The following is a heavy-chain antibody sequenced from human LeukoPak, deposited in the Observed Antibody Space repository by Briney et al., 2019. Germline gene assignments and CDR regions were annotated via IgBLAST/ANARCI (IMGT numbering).Heavy chain of an antibody. CDR2: ITPSDGA. V-gene: IGHV1-2*02. Sequence: GASVKVSCESSGYTFTAYAVHWVRQAPGQGLEWMGWITPSDGANYAQKFQGRVTMTRDTSISTAYMELSRLRSDDTAVYYCAREGGNDIVLMVYATLGRYYYGMDVWGQGTTVTVSS. J-gene: IGHJ6*02. CDR1: GYTFTAYA. D-gene: IGHD2-8*01. CDR3: AREGGNDIVLMVYATLGRYYYGMDV.